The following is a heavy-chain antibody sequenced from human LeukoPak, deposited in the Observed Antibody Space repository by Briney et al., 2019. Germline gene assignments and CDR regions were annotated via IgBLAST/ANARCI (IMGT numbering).Heavy chain of an antibody. CDR2: IIPIFGTA. Sequence: SVKVSCKASGGTFSSYAISWVRQAPGQGLEWMGGIIPIFGTANYAQKFQGRVTITADKSTSTAYMELSSLRSDDTAVYYCARDDSSGFVDYWGQGTLVTVSS. CDR1: GGTFSSYA. J-gene: IGHJ4*02. D-gene: IGHD3-22*01. CDR3: ARDDSSGFVDY. V-gene: IGHV1-69*06.